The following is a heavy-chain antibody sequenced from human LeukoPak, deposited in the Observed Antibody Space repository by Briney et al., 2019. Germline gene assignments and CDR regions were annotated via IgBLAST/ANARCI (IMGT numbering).Heavy chain of an antibody. J-gene: IGHJ4*02. CDR1: GFTASSNY. V-gene: IGHV3-53*01. Sequence: GGSLRLSCAASGFTASSNYMSWVRQAPGKGLEWVSVIYSGGSTYYADSVKGRFTISRDNSRNTLYFQMNSLRAEDTAVYYCARGFPGLPSAGTFDSWGQGTLVTVSS. D-gene: IGHD6-13*01. CDR2: IYSGGST. CDR3: ARGFPGLPSAGTFDS.